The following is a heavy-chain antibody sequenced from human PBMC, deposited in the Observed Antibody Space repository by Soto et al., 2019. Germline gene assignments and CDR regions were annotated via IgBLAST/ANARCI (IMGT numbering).Heavy chain of an antibody. Sequence: QVQLVQSGAEMRKPGSSLRVSCKASGGTFSDYAFSWARQAPGQGLEWMGGIVPRFDSPNYAQKFGGRVTITADTSSSTVYMALSSLRFDDTAVYFCARDRIQLRLGKYSFNGMDVWGQGTTIIVSS. CDR2: IVPRFDSP. D-gene: IGHD3-16*01. CDR3: ARDRIQLRLGKYSFNGMDV. J-gene: IGHJ6*02. CDR1: GGTFSDYA. V-gene: IGHV1-69*06.